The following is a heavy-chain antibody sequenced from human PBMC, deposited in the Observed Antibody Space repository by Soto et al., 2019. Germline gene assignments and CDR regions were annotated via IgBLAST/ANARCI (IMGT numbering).Heavy chain of an antibody. J-gene: IGHJ4*02. Sequence: EVQLLESGGGLVQPGGSLSLSCAASGFTFRSYAMSWVRQAPGKGLEWVSGISSSGVGTNYADSAKGRFAISRDNSKNTLYLQMNSLRAEDTAVYYCAKRLDGSGSYYNPTIDYWGQGTLVTVSS. CDR3: AKRLDGSGSYYNPTIDY. CDR2: ISSSGVGT. V-gene: IGHV3-23*01. CDR1: GFTFRSYA. D-gene: IGHD3-10*01.